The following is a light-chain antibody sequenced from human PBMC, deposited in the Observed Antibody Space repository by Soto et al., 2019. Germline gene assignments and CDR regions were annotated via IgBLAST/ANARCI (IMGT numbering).Light chain of an antibody. V-gene: IGKV3-20*01. CDR2: GAS. Sequence: EIVLTQSPGTLSSSPGERTTLSCRASQSVSSNFLDWYQQKPGQAPRLLIYGASSRATGIPDRFSGSGSGTDFTLTISRLEPEDFAVYYCQQYETSPRTFGQGTKVEI. CDR3: QQYETSPRT. J-gene: IGKJ1*01. CDR1: QSVSSNF.